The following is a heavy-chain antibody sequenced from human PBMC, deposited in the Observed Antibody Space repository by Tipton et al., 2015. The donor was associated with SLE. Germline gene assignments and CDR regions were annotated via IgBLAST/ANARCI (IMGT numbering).Heavy chain of an antibody. J-gene: IGHJ4*02. CDR2: IYHNGRT. CDR3: ARGPAGSAAYLDY. V-gene: IGHV4-59*12. Sequence: TLSLTCTVSGDSISSYYCNWIRQPPGKGLEWLGYIYHNGRTNYNPSLKSRVTISVDTSKKHLSLKLSSVTAADTAVYYCARGPAGSAAYLDYWGQGTLVTVAS. CDR1: GDSISSYY.